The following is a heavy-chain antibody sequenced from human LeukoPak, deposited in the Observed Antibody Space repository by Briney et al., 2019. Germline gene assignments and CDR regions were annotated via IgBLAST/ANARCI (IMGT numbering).Heavy chain of an antibody. CDR3: AKDPCSGGSCYSADY. D-gene: IGHD2-15*01. CDR1: GFTFSSYW. V-gene: IGHV3-74*01. Sequence: GGSLRLSCAASGFTFSSYWMHWVRQAPGKGLVWVSRINSDGSSTYYADSVKGRFTISRDNSKNTLYLQMTSLRAEDMAVYYCAKDPCSGGSCYSADYWGQGTLVTVSS. CDR2: INSDGSST. J-gene: IGHJ4*02.